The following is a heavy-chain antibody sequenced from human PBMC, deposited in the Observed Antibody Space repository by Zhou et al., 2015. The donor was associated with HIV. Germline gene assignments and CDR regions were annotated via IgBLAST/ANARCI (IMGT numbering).Heavy chain of an antibody. CDR2: IIPIFGTA. V-gene: IGHV1-69*01. Sequence: QVQLVQSGAEVKKPGSSVKVSCKASGGTFSSYAISWVRQAPGQGLEWMGGIIPIFGTANYAQKFQGRVTITADESTSTAYMELSSLRSEDTAVYYCARDSPRDSSSWYKAYYFDYWGQGTPGPPSPQ. D-gene: IGHD6-13*01. CDR3: ARDSPRDSSSWYKAYYFDY. J-gene: IGHJ4*02. CDR1: GGTFSSYA.